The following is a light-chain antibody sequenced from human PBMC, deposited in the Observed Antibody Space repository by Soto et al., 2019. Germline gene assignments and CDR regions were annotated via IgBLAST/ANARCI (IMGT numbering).Light chain of an antibody. Sequence: EIVLTQSPATLSLSPGESGTLSCRASQSVGSYLAWYQQRPGQTPRLLIYDASNRASDIPARFSGSGSGTDLTLTISSLEPEDFAVYYCQQRYNWPLTFGPGTKVDIK. CDR1: QSVGSY. V-gene: IGKV3-11*01. J-gene: IGKJ3*01. CDR2: DAS. CDR3: QQRYNWPLT.